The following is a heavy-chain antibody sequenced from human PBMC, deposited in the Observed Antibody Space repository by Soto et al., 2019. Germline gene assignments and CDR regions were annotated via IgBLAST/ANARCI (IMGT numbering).Heavy chain of an antibody. CDR2: ISYDGSNK. V-gene: IGHV3-30-3*01. CDR3: ARDREPAPFDY. D-gene: IGHD1-1*01. Sequence: QVQLVESGGGVVQPGRSLRLSCVASGFTFSSYAMHWVRQAPGKGLEWVAVISYDGSNKYYADSVKGRFTISRDNSKNTLYLQMNSLRAEDTAVYYCARDREPAPFDYWGQGTLVTVSS. J-gene: IGHJ4*02. CDR1: GFTFSSYA.